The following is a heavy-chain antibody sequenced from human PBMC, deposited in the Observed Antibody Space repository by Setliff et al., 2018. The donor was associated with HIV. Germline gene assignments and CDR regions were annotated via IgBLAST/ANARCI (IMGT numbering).Heavy chain of an antibody. V-gene: IGHV4-59*11. CDR1: GVTISSHF. CDR2: IYYSGST. CDR3: ARGSRQLTIFGVVFKTNYYFMDV. J-gene: IGHJ6*03. D-gene: IGHD3-3*01. Sequence: PSETLSLTCSVSGVTISSHFWNWIRQPPGKGLEWIGYIYYSGSTNYNPSLKSRVTISVDTSKNQFSLTLNSVTAADTAVYYCARGSRQLTIFGVVFKTNYYFMDVWGKGTAVTVSS.